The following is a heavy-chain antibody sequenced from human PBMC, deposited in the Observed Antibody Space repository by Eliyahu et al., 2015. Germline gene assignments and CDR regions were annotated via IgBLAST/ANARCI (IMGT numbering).Heavy chain of an antibody. CDR1: GFTFSSYA. D-gene: IGHD6-19*01. CDR3: ATLDGIAVAGTDQYGMDV. Sequence: EVQLVESGGGLVQPGGSLRLSCAASGFTFSSYAMHWVRQAPGKGLEYVSAISSNGGSTYYANSVKGRFTISRDNSKNTLYLQMGSLRAEDMAVYYCATLDGIAVAGTDQYGMDVWAKGPRSPSP. V-gene: IGHV3-64*01. CDR2: ISSNGGST. J-gene: IGHJ6*02.